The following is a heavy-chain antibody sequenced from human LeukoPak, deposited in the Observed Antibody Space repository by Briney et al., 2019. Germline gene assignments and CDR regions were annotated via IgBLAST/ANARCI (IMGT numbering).Heavy chain of an antibody. V-gene: IGHV3-30*02. CDR3: AAGQKQSPGAFDI. D-gene: IGHD1/OR15-1a*01. CDR1: GFTFSSYG. J-gene: IGHJ3*02. CDR2: IRYDGSNK. Sequence: GGSLRLSCAASGFTFSSYGMHWVRQAPGKGLEWEAFIRYDGSNKYYADSVKGRFTISRDNSKNTLYLQMNSLRAEDTAVYYCAAGQKQSPGAFDIWGQGTMVTVSS.